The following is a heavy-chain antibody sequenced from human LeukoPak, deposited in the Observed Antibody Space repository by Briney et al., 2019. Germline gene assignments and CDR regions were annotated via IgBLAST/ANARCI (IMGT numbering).Heavy chain of an antibody. V-gene: IGHV4-61*10. CDR2: IYNSGST. D-gene: IGHD3-22*01. J-gene: IGHJ4*02. CDR1: GGSISSGSYY. CDR3: ARQSSGFPYFFDY. Sequence: SETLSLTCTVSGGSISSGSYYWSWIRQPAGKGLEWMGRIYNSGSTNYNPSLKSRVTISTDMSKNQFSLKLSSVTAADTAVYYCARQSSGFPYFFDYWGQGTLVTVSS.